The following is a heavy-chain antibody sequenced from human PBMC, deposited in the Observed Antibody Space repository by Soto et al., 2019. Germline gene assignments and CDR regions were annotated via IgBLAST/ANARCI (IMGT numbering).Heavy chain of an antibody. D-gene: IGHD3-3*01. J-gene: IGHJ6*02. CDR2: IYYSGST. Sequence: PSETLSLTCTVSGGSISSSSYYWGWIRQPPGKGLEWIGSIYYSGSTYYNPSLKSRVTISVDTSKNQFSLKLSSVTAADTAVYYCARRYDFWSGYPNYYYHYGMDVWGQGTTVTVSS. CDR3: ARRYDFWSGYPNYYYHYGMDV. CDR1: GGSISSSSYY. V-gene: IGHV4-39*01.